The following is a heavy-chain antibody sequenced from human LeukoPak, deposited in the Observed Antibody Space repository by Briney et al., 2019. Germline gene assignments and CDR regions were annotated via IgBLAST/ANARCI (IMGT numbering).Heavy chain of an antibody. CDR1: GGSFSGYY. D-gene: IGHD2-15*01. Sequence: SETLSLTCAVYGGSFSGYYWSWIRQPPGKGLEWIGEINHSGSTNYNPSLKSRVTISVDTSKNQFSLKLSSVTAADTAVYYCARTPKRGVAYFDYWVQGTLVTVSS. J-gene: IGHJ4*02. CDR2: INHSGST. V-gene: IGHV4-34*01. CDR3: ARTPKRGVAYFDY.